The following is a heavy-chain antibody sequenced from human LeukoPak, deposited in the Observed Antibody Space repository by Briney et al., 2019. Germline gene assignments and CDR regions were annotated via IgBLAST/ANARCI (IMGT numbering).Heavy chain of an antibody. CDR3: AGELDYYGMDV. Sequence: PEGSMRLSCAASGFTFSSYAMHWVRQAPGKGLEWVAVISYDGSNKYYADSVKGRFTISRDNSKNTLYLQMNSLRAEDTAVYYCAGELDYYGMDVWGQGTTVTVSS. J-gene: IGHJ6*02. D-gene: IGHD1-1*01. CDR1: GFTFSSYA. V-gene: IGHV3-30-3*01. CDR2: ISYDGSNK.